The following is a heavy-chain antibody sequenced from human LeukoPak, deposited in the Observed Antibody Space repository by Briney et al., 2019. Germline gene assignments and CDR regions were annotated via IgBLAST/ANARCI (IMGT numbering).Heavy chain of an antibody. Sequence: GGSLRLSCAASGFTFSNAWMSWVRQAPGKGLEWVGRIKSKTDGGTTDYAAPVKGRLTISRDDSKNTLYLQMNSLKTEGTAVYYCTTDLALRYSDYWGQGTLVTVSS. V-gene: IGHV3-15*01. J-gene: IGHJ4*02. CDR1: GFTFSNAW. CDR3: TTDLALRYSDY. CDR2: IKSKTDGGTT. D-gene: IGHD3-9*01.